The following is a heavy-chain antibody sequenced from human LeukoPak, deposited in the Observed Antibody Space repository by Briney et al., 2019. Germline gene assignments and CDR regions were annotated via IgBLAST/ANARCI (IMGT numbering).Heavy chain of an antibody. CDR3: AKLGGTARMDV. CDR2: ISYSGST. V-gene: IGHV4-59*01. D-gene: IGHD3-16*01. Sequence: SETLSLSCTVSGASISSSYWSWIRQPPGKGLEWIGYISYSGSTNYNPSLRSRVTMPVDTSKNQFSLKLSSVTAADTAVYCCAKLGGTARMDVWGQGTTVTVSS. CDR1: GASISSSY. J-gene: IGHJ6*02.